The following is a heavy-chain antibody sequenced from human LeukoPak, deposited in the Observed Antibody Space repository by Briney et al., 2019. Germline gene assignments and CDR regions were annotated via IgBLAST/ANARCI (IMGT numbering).Heavy chain of an antibody. J-gene: IGHJ4*02. Sequence: PGRSLRLSCAASGFDFDDYGMTWVRQAPGKGLEWVSGINGNGGSTGYADSVRGRFIISRDNAKNYVHLQMDSLRAEDTAVYYCARDQGSADYWGQGTLVTVSS. CDR3: ARDQGSADY. V-gene: IGHV3-20*04. CDR1: GFDFDDYG. CDR2: INGNGGST.